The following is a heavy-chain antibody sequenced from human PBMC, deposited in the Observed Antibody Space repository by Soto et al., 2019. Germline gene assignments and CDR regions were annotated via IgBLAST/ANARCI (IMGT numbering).Heavy chain of an antibody. CDR1: GGSISSGGYS. CDR2: IYHSGST. J-gene: IGHJ5*02. D-gene: IGHD3-3*01. V-gene: IGHV4-30-2*01. CDR3: ASTGNTIFGVAKGWFDP. Sequence: ASETLSLTCAVSGGSISSGGYSWSWIRQPPGKGLEWIGYIYHSGSTYYNPSLKSRVTISVDRSKNQFSLKLSSVTAADTAVYYCASTGNTIFGVAKGWFDPWGQGTLVTVSS.